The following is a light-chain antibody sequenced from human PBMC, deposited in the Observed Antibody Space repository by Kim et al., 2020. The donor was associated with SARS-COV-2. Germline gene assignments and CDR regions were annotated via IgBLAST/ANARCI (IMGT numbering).Light chain of an antibody. CDR3: AAWDDSRTVL. CDR2: SNN. J-gene: IGLJ2*01. Sequence: ELTQPPSASGTPGQRVTISCSGSISNIGTNTVNWYQQLPGTAPKLLIYSNNQRPSGVPDRFSGSKSGTSASLAISGLQSDDEANYYCAAWDDSRTVLFGGGTQLTVL. CDR1: ISNIGTNT. V-gene: IGLV1-44*01.